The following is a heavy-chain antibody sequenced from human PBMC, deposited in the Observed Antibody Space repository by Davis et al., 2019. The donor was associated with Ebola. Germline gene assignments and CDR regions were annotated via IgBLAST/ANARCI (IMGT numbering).Heavy chain of an antibody. D-gene: IGHD1-26*01. CDR3: ARFTVGAISYYYYYYMDV. CDR2: ISSSSSTI. Sequence: GESLKISCTASGFTFSSYAMSWVRQAPGKGLEWVSYISSSSSTIYYADSVKGRFTISRDNAKNSLYLQMNSLRDEDTAVYYCARFTVGAISYYYYYYMDVWGKGTTVTVSS. V-gene: IGHV3-48*02. J-gene: IGHJ6*03. CDR1: GFTFSSYA.